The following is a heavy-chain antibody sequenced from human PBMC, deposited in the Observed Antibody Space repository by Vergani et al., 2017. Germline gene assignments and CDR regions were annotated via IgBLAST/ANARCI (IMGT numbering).Heavy chain of an antibody. CDR1: GFTVSSNY. Sequence: EVQLVESGGGLVQPGGSLRLSCAASGFTVSSNYMSLVRQAPGKGLEWVSVIYSGSSTYYADSVKGRFTISRHNSKNTLYLQMNSLRAEDTAVDYCARDRVDIVATTTYYYYYYGMDVWGQGTTVTVSS. V-gene: IGHV3-53*04. CDR2: IYSGSST. CDR3: ARDRVDIVATTTYYYYYYGMDV. J-gene: IGHJ6*02. D-gene: IGHD5-12*01.